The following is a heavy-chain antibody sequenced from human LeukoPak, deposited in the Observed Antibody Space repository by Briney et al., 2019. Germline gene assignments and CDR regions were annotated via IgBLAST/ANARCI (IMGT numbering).Heavy chain of an antibody. CDR1: GFTFSSYA. CDR2: ISGSGGST. Sequence: GGSLRLSCAASGFTFSSYAMSGVRQAPGKGVEWVSAISGSGGSTYYADSVKGRFTISRDNSKNTLYLQMTSLRAEDTAVYYCAKVLASTYYYDSSGYYYWGQGTLVTVSS. CDR3: AKVLASTYYYDSSGYYY. D-gene: IGHD3-22*01. J-gene: IGHJ4*02. V-gene: IGHV3-23*01.